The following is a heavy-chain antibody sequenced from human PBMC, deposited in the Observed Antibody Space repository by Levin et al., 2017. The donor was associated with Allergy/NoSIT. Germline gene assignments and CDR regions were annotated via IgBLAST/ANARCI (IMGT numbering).Heavy chain of an antibody. CDR1: GFTFSSYW. D-gene: IGHD2-15*01. CDR3: ARDVISDWFDP. Sequence: GESLKISCAASGFTFSSYWMSWVRQAPGKGLEWVANIKQDGSEKYYVDSVKGRFTISRDNAKNSLYLQMNSLRAEDTAVYYCARDVISDWFDPWGQGTLVTVSS. CDR2: IKQDGSEK. V-gene: IGHV3-7*01. J-gene: IGHJ5*02.